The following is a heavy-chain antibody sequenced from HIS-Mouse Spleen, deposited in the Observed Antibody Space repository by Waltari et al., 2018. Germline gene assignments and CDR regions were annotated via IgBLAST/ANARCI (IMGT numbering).Heavy chain of an antibody. CDR1: GGSISSSSYY. V-gene: IGHV4-39*07. J-gene: IGHJ4*02. CDR2: IYYSGST. D-gene: IGHD3-10*01. CDR3: ARGRRYYGSGSYGSFDY. Sequence: QLQLQESGPGLVKPSETLSLTCTVSGGSISSSSYYWGWIRQPPGKGLEWIGSIYYSGSTYYNPSLKSRVTISVGTSKSQFSLKLGSVTAADTAVYYCARGRRYYGSGSYGSFDYWGQGTLVTVSS.